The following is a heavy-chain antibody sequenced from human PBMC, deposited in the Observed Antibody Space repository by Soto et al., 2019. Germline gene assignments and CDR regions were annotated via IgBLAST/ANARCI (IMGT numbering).Heavy chain of an antibody. V-gene: IGHV5-51*01. J-gene: IGHJ4*02. CDR3: ARPPLEYCSGGNCYKVYFDY. CDR1: GYSFTSYW. CDR2: IYPGDSDA. D-gene: IGHD6-25*01. Sequence: GESLKISCKASGYSFTSYWIGWVRQMPGKGLEWMGIIYPGDSDARYSPSFQGQVTMSVDKSISTTYLQWNSLKASDTAIYYCARPPLEYCSGGNCYKVYFDYWGQGTLVTVSS.